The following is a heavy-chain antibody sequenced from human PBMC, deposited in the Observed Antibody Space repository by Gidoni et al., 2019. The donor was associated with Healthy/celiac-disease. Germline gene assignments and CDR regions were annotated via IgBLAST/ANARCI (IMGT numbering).Heavy chain of an antibody. Sequence: QVTLRESGPALVKPTQTLTLTCPFSGFSLSTSGMCVSWIRQPPGKALEWLARIDWDDDKYYRTSLKTRLTISKDTSKNQVVLTMTNMDPVDTATYYCARIRARYYYDSSGYYEFDYWGQGTLVTVSS. CDR3: ARIRARYYYDSSGYYEFDY. CDR2: IDWDDDK. J-gene: IGHJ4*02. D-gene: IGHD3-22*01. V-gene: IGHV2-70*15. CDR1: GFSLSTSGMC.